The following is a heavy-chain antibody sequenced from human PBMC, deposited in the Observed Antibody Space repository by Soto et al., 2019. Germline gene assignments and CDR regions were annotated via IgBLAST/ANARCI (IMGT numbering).Heavy chain of an antibody. D-gene: IGHD3-3*01. Sequence: PGGSLRLSCAASGFTFSSYGMHWVRQAPGKGLEWVAVISYDGSNKYYADSVKGRFTISRDNSKNTLYLQMNSLRAEDTAVYYCAKTYYDFWSGSPPVYYYYYMDVWGKGTTVTVSS. CDR3: AKTYYDFWSGSPPVYYYYYMDV. CDR1: GFTFSSYG. V-gene: IGHV3-30*18. CDR2: ISYDGSNK. J-gene: IGHJ6*03.